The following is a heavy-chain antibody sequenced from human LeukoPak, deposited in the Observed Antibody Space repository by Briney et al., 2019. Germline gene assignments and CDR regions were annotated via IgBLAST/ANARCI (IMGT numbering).Heavy chain of an antibody. J-gene: IGHJ4*02. CDR1: GYTFTSYD. D-gene: IGHD3-22*01. V-gene: IGHV1-8*01. Sequence: GASVKVSCKASGYTFTSYDINWVRQATGQGLEWMGWMNPNSGNTGYAQKFQGRVTMTRNTPISTAYMELSSLRSEDTAVYYCARGAGPTTSPNYYDSSGYYLWYFDYWGQGTLVTVSS. CDR2: MNPNSGNT. CDR3: ARGAGPTTSPNYYDSSGYYLWYFDY.